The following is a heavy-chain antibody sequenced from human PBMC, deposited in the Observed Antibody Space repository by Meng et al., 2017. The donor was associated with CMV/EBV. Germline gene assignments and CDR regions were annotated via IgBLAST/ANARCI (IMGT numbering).Heavy chain of an antibody. CDR1: GGSFSGYY. V-gene: IGHV4-34*01. CDR2: INHSGST. J-gene: IGHJ4*02. Sequence: SETLSLTCAVYGGSFSGYYWSWIRQPPGEGLEWIGEINHSGSTNNNPSLKSRVTISVDTSKNQFALKLGSVTAADTAVYYCARGFYWGQGTLVTVSS. CDR3: ARGFY.